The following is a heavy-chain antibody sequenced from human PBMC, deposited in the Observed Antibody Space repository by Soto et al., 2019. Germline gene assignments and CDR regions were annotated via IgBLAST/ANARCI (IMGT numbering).Heavy chain of an antibody. V-gene: IGHV4-4*02. CDR1: GYSIISTNW. Sequence: SETVSLTCAVSGYSIISTNWWSWVRQPPGKGLEWIGEIYHSGSANYNPSLKSRVTISVDKSKNQFSLNLSSMTAADTALYYCARVHNLVTTISALDSWGQGTLVTVSS. CDR2: IYHSGSA. D-gene: IGHD4-17*01. J-gene: IGHJ4*02. CDR3: ARVHNLVTTISALDS.